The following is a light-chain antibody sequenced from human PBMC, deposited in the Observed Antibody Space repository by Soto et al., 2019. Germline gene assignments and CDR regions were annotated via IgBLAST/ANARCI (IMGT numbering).Light chain of an antibody. Sequence: DIPRTQSPSNLSASFGYRVTISCPASQSLNTRLAWYQQRPGKAPKLLIYEASTLESGVPSRFSGSGSGTEFTLTSSSLQPDDFATYYCQQYNTFSPTFGRGTKVDIK. V-gene: IGKV1-5*01. J-gene: IGKJ1*01. CDR1: QSLNTR. CDR2: EAS. CDR3: QQYNTFSPT.